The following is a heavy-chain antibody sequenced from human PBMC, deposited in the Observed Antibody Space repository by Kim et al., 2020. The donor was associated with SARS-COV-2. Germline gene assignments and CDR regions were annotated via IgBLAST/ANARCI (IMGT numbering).Heavy chain of an antibody. CDR3: ARDQAPTGRWFFDF. D-gene: IGHD6-13*01. CDR2: IYYSGST. V-gene: IGHV4-59*01. J-gene: IGHJ4*02. Sequence: SETLSLTCTVSGGSISGYYWNWIRQSPGKELEWIGYIYYSGSTISNPSLKSRVTISVDTSKNQFSLKLSSVTAAATAVYYCARDQAPTGRWFFDFWGQGT. CDR1: GGSISGYY.